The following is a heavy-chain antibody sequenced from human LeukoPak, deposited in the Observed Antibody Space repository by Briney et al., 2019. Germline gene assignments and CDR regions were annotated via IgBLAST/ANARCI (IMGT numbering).Heavy chain of an antibody. V-gene: IGHV3-7*01. CDR2: IEKDGSAT. CDR3: ARAGVTNQLGETYWYFDL. D-gene: IGHD1-1*01. CDR1: GFTLSNYW. J-gene: IGHJ2*01. Sequence: GGTLRLSCTASGFTLSNYWMTWVRQAPGKGLEWVAKIEKDGSATYYVDSMKGRFTVSRDNAANSLYLQMSNLGVEDTAVYSCARAGVTNQLGETYWYFDLWGRGTLVTVSS.